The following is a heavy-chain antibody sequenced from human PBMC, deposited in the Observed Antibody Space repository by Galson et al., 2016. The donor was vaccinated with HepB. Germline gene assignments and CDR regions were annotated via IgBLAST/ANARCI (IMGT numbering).Heavy chain of an antibody. D-gene: IGHD2-2*01. CDR2: ISGSDIYS. V-gene: IGHV3-11*06. CDR1: GFTFSDYH. J-gene: IGHJ4*02. Sequence: SLRLSCAASGFTFSDYHMSWIRQAPGRGPEWVSDISGSDIYSNYADSVKGRFTISRDNAKNSLYLQMNSLRVEDTAVYYCARVSRTYATHYFDSWGQGTLVSVS. CDR3: ARVSRTYATHYFDS.